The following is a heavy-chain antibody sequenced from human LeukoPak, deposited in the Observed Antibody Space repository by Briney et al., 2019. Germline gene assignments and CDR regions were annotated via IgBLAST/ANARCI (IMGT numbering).Heavy chain of an antibody. J-gene: IGHJ4*02. D-gene: IGHD6-19*01. CDR3: AREAYSSGKDY. V-gene: IGHV1-46*01. Sequence: ASVKVSCKASGYTFTSYDINWVRQAPGQGLEWMGIINPSGGSTSYAQKFQGRVTMTRDTSTSTVYMELSSLRSEDTAVYYCAREAYSSGKDYWGQGTLVTVSS. CDR2: INPSGGST. CDR1: GYTFTSYD.